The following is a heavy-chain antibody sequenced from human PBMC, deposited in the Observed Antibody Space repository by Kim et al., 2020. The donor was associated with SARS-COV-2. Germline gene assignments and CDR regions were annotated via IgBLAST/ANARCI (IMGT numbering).Heavy chain of an antibody. CDR2: ISGSGGST. Sequence: GGSLRLSCAASGFTFSSYAMSWVRQAPGKGLEWVSAISGSGGSTYYADSVKGRFTISRDNSKNTLYLQMYSLRAEDTAVYYCAEGGVLRYFDWLLSPWGYYYYMDIWGKGTTVAVSS. CDR1: GFTFSSYA. D-gene: IGHD3-9*01. J-gene: IGHJ6*03. CDR3: AEGGVLRYFDWLLSPWGYYYYMDI. V-gene: IGHV3-23*01.